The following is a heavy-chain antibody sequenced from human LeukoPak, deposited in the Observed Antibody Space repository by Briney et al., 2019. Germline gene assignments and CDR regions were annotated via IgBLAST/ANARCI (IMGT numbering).Heavy chain of an antibody. V-gene: IGHV4-59*08. D-gene: IGHD3-22*01. Sequence: SETLSLTCTVSGGSISSYYWSWIRQPPGKGLEWIGYIYYSGSTNYNPSLKSRVTISVDTSKNQFSLKLTSVTAADTAVYYCARRGYYDSTGYAFDYWGQGTLATVSS. CDR2: IYYSGST. J-gene: IGHJ4*02. CDR3: ARRGYYDSTGYAFDY. CDR1: GGSISSYY.